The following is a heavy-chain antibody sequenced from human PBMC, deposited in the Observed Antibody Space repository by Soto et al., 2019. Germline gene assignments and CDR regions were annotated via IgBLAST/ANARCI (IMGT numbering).Heavy chain of an antibody. CDR2: IYWDNDK. CDR1: GFSFTSTGGG. J-gene: IGHJ4*02. V-gene: IGHV2-5*02. CDR3: AHRQALGIGVAGTFDS. Sequence: QITLKESGPTLVKPTQTLTLTCTFSGFSFTSTGGGVGWIRQPPGKALEWLALIYWDNDKRYSPSLKNRLTITRDTSKNQVVLTMTTMDPVDTATYYCAHRQALGIGVAGTFDSWGQGILVTVSS. D-gene: IGHD6-19*01.